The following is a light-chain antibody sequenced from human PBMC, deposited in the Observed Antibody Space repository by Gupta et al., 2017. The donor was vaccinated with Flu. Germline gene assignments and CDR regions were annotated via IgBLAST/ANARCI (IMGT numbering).Light chain of an antibody. V-gene: IGLV2-14*01. CDR3: SSCTSSTTLV. CDR2: DVT. Sequence: QSALTQPASVSGSPGQSFTISCTGTSSDIGSYNYVSWYQQHPGKAPQLLIYDVTNRPSGVSTRFSGSKSGDTASLTISGLQAEDEADYYCSSCTSSTTLVFGGGTRLTVL. J-gene: IGLJ2*01. CDR1: SSDIGSYNY.